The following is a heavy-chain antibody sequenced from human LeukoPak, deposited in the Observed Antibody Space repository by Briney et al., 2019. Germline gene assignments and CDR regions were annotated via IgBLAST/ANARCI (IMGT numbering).Heavy chain of an antibody. Sequence: GGSLRLSCAASGFTFSSYAMSWVRQAPGKGLEWVSAISGSGGSTYYADSVKGRFTISRDNSKNTLYLQMNSLRAEDTAVYYCAKSYYYDSSGYSGGFDYWGQGTLVTVSS. V-gene: IGHV3-23*01. CDR3: AKSYYYDSSGYSGGFDY. CDR1: GFTFSSYA. J-gene: IGHJ4*02. D-gene: IGHD3-22*01. CDR2: ISGSGGST.